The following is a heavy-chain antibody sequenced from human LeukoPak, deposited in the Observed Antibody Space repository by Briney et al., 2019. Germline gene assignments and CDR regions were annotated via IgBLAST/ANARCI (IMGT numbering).Heavy chain of an antibody. CDR3: ARDLSQTFDV. V-gene: IGHV3-74*01. Sequence: GGSLRLSCAASGFTFSNYWMHWVGHAPGKGGVWVSRVNSDGSSTVYADSVKGRFTISRDNAKSTLYLQMNSLRAEDTAVYYCARDLSQTFDVWGQGTMVTVSS. CDR2: VNSDGSST. J-gene: IGHJ3*01. CDR1: GFTFSNYW. D-gene: IGHD2/OR15-2a*01.